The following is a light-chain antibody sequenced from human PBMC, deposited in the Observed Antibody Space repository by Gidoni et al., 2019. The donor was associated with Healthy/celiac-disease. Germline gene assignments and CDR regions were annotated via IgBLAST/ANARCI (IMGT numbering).Light chain of an antibody. J-gene: IGKJ2*01. CDR2: LGS. Sequence: DIVMTQSPLSLPVTPGEPASISCRSSQSLLHSNGYNYLDCYMQKPGQSPQLLIYLGSNRASGVPDRFSGIGSGTDFTLKISRVEAEDVGVYYCMQALQTPFTFGQGTKLEIK. CDR3: MQALQTPFT. CDR1: QSLLHSNGYNY. V-gene: IGKV2-28*01.